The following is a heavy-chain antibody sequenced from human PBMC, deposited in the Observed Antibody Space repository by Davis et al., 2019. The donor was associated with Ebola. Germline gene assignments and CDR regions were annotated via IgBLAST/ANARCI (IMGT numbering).Heavy chain of an antibody. D-gene: IGHD4-11*01. J-gene: IGHJ5*02. CDR2: IFHTGTT. CDR1: GGSLITYY. V-gene: IGHV4-59*08. CDR3: ARWSYLTTFDP. Sequence: MPGGSLRLSCTVSGGSLITYYWSWIRQSPGGELEWIGSIFHTGTTKYNPSLKSRVTISIDTSENQFSLEVRSVTAADSAMYFCARWSYLTTFDPWGQGTLIIVSS.